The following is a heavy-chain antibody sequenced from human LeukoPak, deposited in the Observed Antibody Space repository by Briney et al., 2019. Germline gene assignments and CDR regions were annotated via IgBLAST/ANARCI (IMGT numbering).Heavy chain of an antibody. Sequence: GSLRLSCAASGFTFSSYAMSWTRQPPGKGLEWIGSIYYSGSTYYNPSLKSRVTISVDTSKNQFSLKLSSVTAADTAVYYCARRSVLGYCSSTSCYQVNAFDIWGQGTMVTVSS. CDR3: ARRSVLGYCSSTSCYQVNAFDI. CDR2: IYYSGST. V-gene: IGHV4-39*01. D-gene: IGHD2-2*01. CDR1: GFTFSSYA. J-gene: IGHJ3*02.